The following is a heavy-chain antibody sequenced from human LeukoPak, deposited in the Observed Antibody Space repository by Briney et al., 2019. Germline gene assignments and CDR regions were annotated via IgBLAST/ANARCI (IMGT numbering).Heavy chain of an antibody. V-gene: IGHV3-30*01. CDR1: GFTFSSYA. Sequence: GGSPRLSCAASGFTFSSYAMHWVRQAPGKGLEWVTVISYDGSNKYYADSVKGRFTISSDNSKNTLYLQMNSLRAEDTAVYYCRLWFGELYSDYWGQGTLVTVSS. J-gene: IGHJ4*02. D-gene: IGHD3-10*01. CDR3: RLWFGELYSDY. CDR2: ISYDGSNK.